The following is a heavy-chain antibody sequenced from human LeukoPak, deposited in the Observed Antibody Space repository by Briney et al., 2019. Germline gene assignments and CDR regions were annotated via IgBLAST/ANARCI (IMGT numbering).Heavy chain of an antibody. CDR2: INPSGGST. V-gene: IGHV1-46*01. CDR1: GYTFTSYY. CDR3: ARGGMVRGVIILAYFDY. J-gene: IGHJ4*02. Sequence: ASVKVSCKASGYTFTSYYMHWVRQAPGQGLEWMGIINPSGGSTSYAQKFQGRVTMTRGTSTSTVYMELSSLKSEDTAVYYCARGGMVRGVIILAYFDYWGQGTLVTVSS. D-gene: IGHD3-10*01.